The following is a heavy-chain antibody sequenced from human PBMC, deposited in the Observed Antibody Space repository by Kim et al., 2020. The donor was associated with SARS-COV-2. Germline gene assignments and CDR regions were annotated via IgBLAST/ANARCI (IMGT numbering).Heavy chain of an antibody. D-gene: IGHD3-3*01. CDR2: INHSGST. J-gene: IGHJ6*03. Sequence: SETLSLTCAVYGGSFSGYYWSWIRQPPGKGLEWIGEINHSGSTNYNPSLKSRVTISVDTSKNQFSLKLSSVTAADTAVYYCARGVPNYDFYPDPYYYYYMDVWGKGTTVTVSS. V-gene: IGHV4-34*01. CDR1: GGSFSGYY. CDR3: ARGVPNYDFYPDPYYYYYMDV.